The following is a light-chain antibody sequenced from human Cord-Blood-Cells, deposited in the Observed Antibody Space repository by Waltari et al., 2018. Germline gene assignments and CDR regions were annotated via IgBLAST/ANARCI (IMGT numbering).Light chain of an antibody. CDR3: QSADSSGTYRV. J-gene: IGLJ3*02. CDR1: ALPTQY. CDR2: KDS. V-gene: IGLV3-25*03. Sequence: SYELTQPPSVSVSPGQTARIPCSGDALPTQYDYWYQQKPGQAPVTVIYKDSERPSGIPERFSGSSSGTTVTLTISGVQAEDEADYYCQSADSSGTYRVFGGGTKLTVL.